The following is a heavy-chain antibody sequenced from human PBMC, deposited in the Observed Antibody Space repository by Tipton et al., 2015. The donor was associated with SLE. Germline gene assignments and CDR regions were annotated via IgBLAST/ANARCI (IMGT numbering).Heavy chain of an antibody. J-gene: IGHJ6*02. CDR1: GGSITSGNYY. CDR2: IFSRGST. CDR3: ARDDLSGYDRYYYGMDV. D-gene: IGHD5-12*01. Sequence: TLSLTCTVSGGSITSGNYYWNWIRQPAGKGLEWIGRIFSRGSTTYNPSLKSRLSMSLDPSKNQFSLNLNSVTAADTAVYYCARDDLSGYDRYYYGMDVWGQGTTVTVSS. V-gene: IGHV4-61*02.